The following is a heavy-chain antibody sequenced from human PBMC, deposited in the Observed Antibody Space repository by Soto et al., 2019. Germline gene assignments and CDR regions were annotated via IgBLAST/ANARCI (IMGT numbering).Heavy chain of an antibody. CDR3: ARDSDPRDWGSFDY. CDR2: TYYRSKWYN. V-gene: IGHV6-1*01. J-gene: IGHJ4*02. D-gene: IGHD7-27*01. Sequence: SQTLSLTCAISGDSVSSNSAAWNWIRQSPSRGLEWLGRTYYRSKWYNDYAVSVKSRITINPDTSKNQFSLQLNSVTPEDTTVYYCARDSDPRDWGSFDYWGQGTLVTVSS. CDR1: GDSVSSNSAA.